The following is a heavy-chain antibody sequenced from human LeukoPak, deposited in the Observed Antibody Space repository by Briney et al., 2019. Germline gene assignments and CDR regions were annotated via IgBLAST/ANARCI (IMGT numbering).Heavy chain of an antibody. V-gene: IGHV1-2*04. CDR1: GYTFTGYY. CDR3: AREKIAAAGTIHYYYGMDV. Sequence: ASVEVSCKASGYTFTGYYMHWVRQAPRQGLEWMGWINPNSGGTNYAQKFQGWVTMTRDTSISTAYMEPSRLRSDDTAVYYCAREKIAAAGTIHYYYGMDVWGKGTTVTVSS. J-gene: IGHJ6*04. D-gene: IGHD6-13*01. CDR2: INPNSGGT.